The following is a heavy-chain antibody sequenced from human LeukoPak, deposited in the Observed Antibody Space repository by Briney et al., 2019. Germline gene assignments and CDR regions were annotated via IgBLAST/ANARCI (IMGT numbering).Heavy chain of an antibody. V-gene: IGHV3-74*01. J-gene: IGHJ4*02. D-gene: IGHD3-22*01. CDR2: INSDGSST. CDR3: ARGNYYDSSGYYYVMGGFDY. Sequence: GGSLRLSCAASGFTFSSYWMHWVRQAPGKGLVWVSRINSDGSSTSYADSVKGRFTISRDNAKNTLYPQMNSLRAEDTAVYYCARGNYYDSSGYYYVMGGFDYWGQGTLVTVSS. CDR1: GFTFSSYW.